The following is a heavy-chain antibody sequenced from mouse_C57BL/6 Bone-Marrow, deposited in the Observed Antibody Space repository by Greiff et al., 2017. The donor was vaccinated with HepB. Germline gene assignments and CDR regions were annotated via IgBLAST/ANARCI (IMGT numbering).Heavy chain of an antibody. J-gene: IGHJ2*01. D-gene: IGHD1-1*01. Sequence: QVQLQQPGAELVMPGASVKLSCKASGYTFTSYWMHWVKQRPGQGLEWIGEIDPSDSYTNYNQKFKGKSTLTVDKSSSTAYMQLSCLTSEDSAVYYCARKGLLYYGKGFDYWGQGTTLTVSS. CDR2: IDPSDSYT. CDR1: GYTFTSYW. CDR3: ARKGLLYYGKGFDY. V-gene: IGHV1-69*01.